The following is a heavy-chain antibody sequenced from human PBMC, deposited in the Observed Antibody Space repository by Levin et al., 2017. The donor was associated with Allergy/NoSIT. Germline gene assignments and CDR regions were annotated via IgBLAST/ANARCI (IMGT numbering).Heavy chain of an antibody. Sequence: GASVKVSCKASGYTFTSFYLHWVRQAPGQGLEWLGWVVPSSGDTKYASRFQGRVSMTRDTSTATAYMDLDSLTSDDTAIYYCARDYYGFWAGYYFDYWGQGTLITVSS. V-gene: IGHV1-2*02. D-gene: IGHD3-3*01. CDR3: ARDYYGFWAGYYFDY. CDR2: VVPSSGDT. CDR1: GYTFTSFY. J-gene: IGHJ4*02.